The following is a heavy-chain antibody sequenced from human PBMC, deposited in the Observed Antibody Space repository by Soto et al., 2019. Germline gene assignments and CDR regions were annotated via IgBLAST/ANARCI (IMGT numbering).Heavy chain of an antibody. J-gene: IGHJ6*02. Sequence: ASVKVSCKASGYTFTSYDINWVRQATGQGLEWMGWMNPNSGNTGYAQKFQGRVTMTRNTSISTAYMELSSLRSEDTAVYSWARGRYCCSTSCDRGDYYGMDVWGQGTTVTVSS. CDR2: MNPNSGNT. V-gene: IGHV1-8*01. D-gene: IGHD2-2*01. CDR3: ARGRYCCSTSCDRGDYYGMDV. CDR1: GYTFTSYD.